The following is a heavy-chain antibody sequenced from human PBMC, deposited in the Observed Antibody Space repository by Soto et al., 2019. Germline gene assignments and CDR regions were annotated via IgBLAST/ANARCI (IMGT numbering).Heavy chain of an antibody. CDR3: ARGPNWGYRFDS. J-gene: IGHJ4*02. Sequence: QVQLVQSGAEVKKPGSSVKVSCEASGGTFSGHAISWVRQAPGQGPEWMGGLIPLFGTTQHAQNFQGRLTITAATPTSTAYMELTSLRFDATAIYYCARGPNWGYRFDSWGQGTLVTVSS. D-gene: IGHD7-27*01. CDR2: LIPLFGTT. V-gene: IGHV1-69*06. CDR1: GGTFSGHA.